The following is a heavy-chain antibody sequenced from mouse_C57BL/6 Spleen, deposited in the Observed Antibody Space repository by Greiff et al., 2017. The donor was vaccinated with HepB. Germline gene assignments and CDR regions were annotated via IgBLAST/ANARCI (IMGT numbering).Heavy chain of an antibody. CDR1: GYTFTDYN. CDR3: ARGGYYGNYGSVFAY. Sequence: EVQLQQSGPELVKPGASVKIPCKASGYTFTDYNMDWVKQSHGKSLEWIGDINPNNGGTIYNQKFKGKATLTVDKSSSTAYMELRSLTSEDTAVYYWARGGYYGNYGSVFAYWGQGTLVTVSA. V-gene: IGHV1-18*01. D-gene: IGHD2-1*01. J-gene: IGHJ3*01. CDR2: INPNNGGT.